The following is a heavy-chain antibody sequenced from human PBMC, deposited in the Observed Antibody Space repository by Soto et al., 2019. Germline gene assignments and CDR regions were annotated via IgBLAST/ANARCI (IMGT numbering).Heavy chain of an antibody. J-gene: IGHJ6*03. V-gene: IGHV3-15*01. CDR2: IKSKTDGGTT. CDR1: GFTFSNAW. Sequence: GGSLRLSCAASGFTFSNAWMSWVRQAPGKGLEWVGRIKSKTDGGTTDYAAPVKGRFTISRDDSKNTLYLQMNSLKTEDTAVYYCTTAGPLKTYYYYYMDVWGKGTTVTVSS. CDR3: TTAGPLKTYYYYYMDV.